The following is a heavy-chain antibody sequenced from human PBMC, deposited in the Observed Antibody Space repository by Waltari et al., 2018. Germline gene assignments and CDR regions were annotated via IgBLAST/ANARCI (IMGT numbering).Heavy chain of an antibody. Sequence: LQLQESGPGLVKPSEPLSLTFTVSPGSITTYGYYWGWIRQPPGKGLEWIGSIYYSGITYYDPSLESRVIISIDTSESRISLRLNSVTAADTAVYYCAVGRGIFDIWGQGTVVTVSS. CDR1: PGSITTYGYY. CDR3: AVGRGIFDI. D-gene: IGHD6-13*01. CDR2: IYYSGIT. V-gene: IGHV4-39*01. J-gene: IGHJ3*02.